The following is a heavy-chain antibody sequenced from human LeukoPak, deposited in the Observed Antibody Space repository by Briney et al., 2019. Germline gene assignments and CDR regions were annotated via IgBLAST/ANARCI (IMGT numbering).Heavy chain of an antibody. CDR1: GGSISSYY. CDR2: IYYSGST. Sequence: PSETLSLTCTVSGGSISSYYWSWIRQPPGKGLEWIGYIYYSGSTNYNPSLKSRVTISVDTSKNQFSLQLSSVTPEDTAVYYCARDPGWLDFDYWGQGTLVTVSS. V-gene: IGHV4-59*12. J-gene: IGHJ4*02. D-gene: IGHD6-19*01. CDR3: ARDPGWLDFDY.